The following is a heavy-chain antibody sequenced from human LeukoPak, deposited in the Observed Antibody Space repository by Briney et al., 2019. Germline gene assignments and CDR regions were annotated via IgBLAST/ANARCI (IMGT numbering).Heavy chain of an antibody. CDR2: ISPTGSTT. D-gene: IGHD6-6*01. Sequence: LTGGSLRLSCAASGFTFSSYAMSWVRQVPGKGLVWVSRISPTGSTTSYADSVKGRFTVSRDNAKDTLYLQVNNLRAEDTAVYYCARGPNSNWSGLDFWGQGTLLTVSS. CDR1: GFTFSSYA. CDR3: ARGPNSNWSGLDF. V-gene: IGHV3-74*01. J-gene: IGHJ4*02.